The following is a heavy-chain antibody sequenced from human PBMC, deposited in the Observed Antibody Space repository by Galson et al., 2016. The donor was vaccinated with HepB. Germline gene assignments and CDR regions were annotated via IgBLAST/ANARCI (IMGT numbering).Heavy chain of an antibody. CDR2: IVVGSGKT. CDR3: AAIRFPEEDAFHI. CDR1: GFTFITSA. J-gene: IGHJ3*02. V-gene: IGHV1-58*01. D-gene: IGHD1-14*01. Sequence: SVKVSCKASGFTFITSAVQWVRQARGQRLEWIGWIVVGSGKTNYAQKFQERVTITRDMSTSTVYMDLSSLPSEDTAVYYCAAIRFPEEDAFHIWGQGTMVTVSS.